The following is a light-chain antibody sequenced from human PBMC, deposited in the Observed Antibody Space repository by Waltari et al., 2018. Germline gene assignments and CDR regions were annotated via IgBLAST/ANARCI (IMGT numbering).Light chain of an antibody. V-gene: IGKV4-1*01. CDR3: QQYDRRGT. J-gene: IGKJ1*01. CDR2: WSS. Sequence: VVMTLSPASLAVSLGEGVTVTCTSSQSLLYNSTDRNYLAWHQQKPGQPPNFLFYWSSTRHCGVPDRFSGSGSATVFTLTISILQDEDVAVYYCQQYDRRGTFGQGTRVEIK. CDR1: QSLLYNSTDRNY.